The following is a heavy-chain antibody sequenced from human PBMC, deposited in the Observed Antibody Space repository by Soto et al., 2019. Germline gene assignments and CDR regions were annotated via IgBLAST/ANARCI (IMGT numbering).Heavy chain of an antibody. Sequence: PGESLKISCKGSGYSFTSYWIGWVRQMPGKGLEWMGIIYPGDSDTRYSPSFQGQVTISADKSISTAYLQWSSLKASDTAMYYCARHYSSSYYYYYGMDVWGQGTTVTVSS. CDR2: IYPGDSDT. D-gene: IGHD6-6*01. J-gene: IGHJ6*02. CDR3: ARHYSSSYYYYYGMDV. CDR1: GYSFTSYW. V-gene: IGHV5-51*01.